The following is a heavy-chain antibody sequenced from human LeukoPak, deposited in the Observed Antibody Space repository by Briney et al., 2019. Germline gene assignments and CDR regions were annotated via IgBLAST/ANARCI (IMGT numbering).Heavy chain of an antibody. Sequence: ASVKVSCKASGYSFTNHDISWVRQAPGQGLEWMGWMNPNSGNRGYAEKFQGRVTMTRDNSITTAYMELSSLRSEDTAVYYCARNSGLADCWGQGTLVTVSS. CDR3: ARNSGLADC. CDR1: GYSFTNHD. CDR2: MNPNSGNR. D-gene: IGHD5-12*01. J-gene: IGHJ4*02. V-gene: IGHV1-8*01.